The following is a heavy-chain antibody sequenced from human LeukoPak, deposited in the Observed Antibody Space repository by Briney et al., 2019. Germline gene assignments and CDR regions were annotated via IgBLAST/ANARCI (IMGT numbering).Heavy chain of an antibody. V-gene: IGHV1-18*01. Sequence: ASVNVSRKASGYTFTSYGISWVRQAPGQGLEWMGGISAYNGNTNYAQKLRGRVTMTTDTSTSTAYMELRSLRSDDTAVYYCARGRYYYDSSGYFDYWGQGTLVTVSS. CDR3: ARGRYYYDSSGYFDY. J-gene: IGHJ4*02. D-gene: IGHD3-22*01. CDR2: ISAYNGNT. CDR1: GYTFTSYG.